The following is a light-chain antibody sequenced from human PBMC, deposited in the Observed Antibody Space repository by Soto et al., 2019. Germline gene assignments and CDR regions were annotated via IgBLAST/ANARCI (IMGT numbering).Light chain of an antibody. J-gene: IGKJ1*01. CDR1: QTISSL. V-gene: IGKV1-5*03. Sequence: DIQMTQSPSTLSGSVGERVTITCRASQTISSLLAWYQQKPGKAPKLLIYKASTLKSGVPSRFSGSGSGTEFTLTISSLQPDDFATYFCQHYYTYPPTFGQGTKVDI. CDR3: QHYYTYPPT. CDR2: KAS.